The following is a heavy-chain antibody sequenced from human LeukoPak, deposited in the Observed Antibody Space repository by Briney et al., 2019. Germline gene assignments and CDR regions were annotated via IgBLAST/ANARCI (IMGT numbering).Heavy chain of an antibody. CDR1: GDSISGSNYH. J-gene: IGHJ5*02. V-gene: IGHV4-39*07. D-gene: IGHD2/OR15-2a*01. CDR2: VHHTGRA. CDR3: ARCHSSNNWFDP. Sequence: PSETLSLTCTVSGDSISGSNYHWGWIRQPPGKGLEWLGTVHHTGRAFYNPSLRGRTTVSVDTSKNQFSLKLTSVTAADTAVYYCARCHSSNNWFDPWGQGRLVTVSS.